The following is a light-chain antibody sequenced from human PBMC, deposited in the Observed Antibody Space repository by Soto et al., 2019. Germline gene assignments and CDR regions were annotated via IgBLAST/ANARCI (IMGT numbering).Light chain of an antibody. V-gene: IGKV3-15*01. CDR3: QQRSNWIT. J-gene: IGKJ5*01. CDR1: QSVSSN. CDR2: GAS. Sequence: EIVMTQSPATLSVSPGERATLSCRASQSVSSNLAWYQQKPGQAPRLLIYGASTTATGIPARFSGSGSGTDFTLTINSLAPEDFAVYYCQQRSNWITFGQGTRLEIK.